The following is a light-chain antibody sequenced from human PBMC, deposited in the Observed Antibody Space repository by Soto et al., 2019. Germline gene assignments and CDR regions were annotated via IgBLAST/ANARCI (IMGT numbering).Light chain of an antibody. CDR1: SSDVGGYNY. J-gene: IGLJ1*01. CDR2: EVT. CDR3: SSYTRSSSFV. Sequence: QSALTQPASVSGSPGQSITISCTGTSSDVGGYNYVSWYQQHPDKAPKLMIYEVTNRPSGVSNRFSGSKSHNTASLTSSGLQAEDEADYYCSSYTRSSSFVVGTGTKLTVL. V-gene: IGLV2-14*01.